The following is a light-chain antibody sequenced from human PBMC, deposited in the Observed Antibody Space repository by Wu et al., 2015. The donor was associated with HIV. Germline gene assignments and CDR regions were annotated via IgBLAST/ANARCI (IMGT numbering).Light chain of an antibody. CDR1: QSVRSSH. CDR2: DVD. J-gene: IGKJ1*01. V-gene: IGKV3/OR2-268*02. Sequence: EIVLTQSPGTLSLSPGEGATLSCRASQSVRSSHLAWYQQKPGQAPRLLIYDVDIRATGTPTRFTGSGYGTDFTLTISSLQPEDFATYYCQQYYSTPWTFGQGTKVEIK. CDR3: QQYYSTPWT.